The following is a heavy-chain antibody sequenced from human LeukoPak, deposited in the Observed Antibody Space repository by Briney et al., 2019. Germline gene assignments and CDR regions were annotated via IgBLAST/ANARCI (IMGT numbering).Heavy chain of an antibody. V-gene: IGHV4-34*01. J-gene: IGHJ5*02. CDR3: ARGPGGSGYSYGYNWFDP. CDR2: ISNSGST. CDR1: GGSFSGYY. D-gene: IGHD5-18*01. Sequence: SETLSLTCAVYGGSFSGYYWSWIRQPPGKGLEWIGSISNSGSTYYNPSLKSRVTISVDTSKNQFSLKLSSVTAADTAVYYCARGPGGSGYSYGYNWFDPWGQGTLVTVSS.